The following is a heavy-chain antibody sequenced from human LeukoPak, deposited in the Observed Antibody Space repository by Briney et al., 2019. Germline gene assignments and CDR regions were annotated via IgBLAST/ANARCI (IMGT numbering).Heavy chain of an antibody. Sequence: PGGSLRLSCAASGFTFSSYAMSWVRQAPGKGLEWVSAISGSGGSTYYADSVKGRFTISRDNSKNTLYLQMNSLRAEDTAVYYCAKDRYYDSSGYYYVAPDYFDYWGQGTLVTVSS. CDR3: AKDRYYDSSGYYYVAPDYFDY. J-gene: IGHJ4*02. D-gene: IGHD3-22*01. CDR1: GFTFSSYA. V-gene: IGHV3-23*01. CDR2: ISGSGGST.